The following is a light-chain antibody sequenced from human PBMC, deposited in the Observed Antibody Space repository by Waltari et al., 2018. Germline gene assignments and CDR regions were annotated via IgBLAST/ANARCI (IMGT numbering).Light chain of an antibody. V-gene: IGKV1-39*01. CDR1: QRISSY. Sequence: DIQMTQSPSSLPASVGDRVTISCRASQRISSYLNWYQQKPGKAPRLLIYGATSLQSGVPSRVSGSGSGTDFTLTISSLQPEDFATYYCQQTYRTPRTFGQGTKVDI. J-gene: IGKJ1*01. CDR2: GAT. CDR3: QQTYRTPRT.